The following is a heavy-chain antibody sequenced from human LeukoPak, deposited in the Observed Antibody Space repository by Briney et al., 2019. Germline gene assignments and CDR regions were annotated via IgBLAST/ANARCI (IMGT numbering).Heavy chain of an antibody. J-gene: IGHJ2*01. Sequence: ASVKVSCKASGYTFTSYGISWVRQAPGQGLEWMGWISAYNGNTNYAQKLQGRVTMTTDTSTSTAYMELRSLRSDDTAVYYCARPTNYQPPRWYFDLWGRGTLVTVSS. CDR2: ISAYNGNT. V-gene: IGHV1-18*01. D-gene: IGHD2-2*01. CDR3: ARPTNYQPPRWYFDL. CDR1: GYTFTSYG.